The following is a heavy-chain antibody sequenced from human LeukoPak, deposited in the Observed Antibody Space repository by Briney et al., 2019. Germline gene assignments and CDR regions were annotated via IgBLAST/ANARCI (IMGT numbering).Heavy chain of an antibody. J-gene: IGHJ4*02. CDR2: ISYDGSNK. CDR1: GFTFSSYG. D-gene: IGHD3-10*01. CDR3: AKDLVSYGSGSPADY. Sequence: GRSLRLSCAASGFTFSSYGMHWVRQAPGKGLEWVAVISYDGSNKYYADSVKGRFTISRDNSKNTLYLQMNSLRAEDTAVYYCAKDLVSYGSGSPADYWGQGTLVTVSS. V-gene: IGHV3-30*18.